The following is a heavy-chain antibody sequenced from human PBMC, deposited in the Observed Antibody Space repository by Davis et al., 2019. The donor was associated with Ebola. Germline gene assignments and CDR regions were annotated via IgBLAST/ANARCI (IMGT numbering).Heavy chain of an antibody. D-gene: IGHD2-2*01. J-gene: IGHJ5*02. Sequence: GESLKISCAASGFTFSSYEMNWVRQAPGKGLEWVSSISSSSSYIYYADSVKGRFTISRDNSKNTLYLQMSSLRSEDTAVYYCARESRKTWFDPWGQGTLVTVSS. CDR2: ISSSSSYI. V-gene: IGHV3-21*04. CDR1: GFTFSSYE. CDR3: ARESRKTWFDP.